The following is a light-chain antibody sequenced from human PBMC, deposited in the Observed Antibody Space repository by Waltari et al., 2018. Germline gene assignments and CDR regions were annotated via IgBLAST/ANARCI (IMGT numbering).Light chain of an antibody. CDR2: DAS. V-gene: IGKV3-20*01. Sequence: EIVLTQSPGTLSLSPGERATLSCRASQSVSKYLAWYQQKPGQAPRLLIYDASTRATGIPDRFSGSGWGTDFSLTISRLEPEDFAVYYCQTYGTLPATFGQGTKVQ. CDR1: QSVSKY. J-gene: IGKJ1*01. CDR3: QTYGTLPAT.